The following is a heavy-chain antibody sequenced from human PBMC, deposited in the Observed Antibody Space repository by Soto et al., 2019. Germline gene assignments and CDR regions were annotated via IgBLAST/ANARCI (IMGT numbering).Heavy chain of an antibody. D-gene: IGHD6-13*01. Sequence: GASVRVSCKASGGTFSSYAISWVRQAPGQGLEWMGGIIPIFGTANYAQKFQGRVTITADESTSTAYMELSSLRSEDTAVYYCARDLHSSSWYYWFDPWGQGTLVTVSS. J-gene: IGHJ5*02. CDR1: GGTFSSYA. CDR2: IIPIFGTA. CDR3: ARDLHSSSWYYWFDP. V-gene: IGHV1-69*13.